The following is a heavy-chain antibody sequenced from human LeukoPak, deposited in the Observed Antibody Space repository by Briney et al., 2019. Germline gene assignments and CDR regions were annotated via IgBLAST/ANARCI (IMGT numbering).Heavy chain of an antibody. CDR3: ARDARYYYDSSGYYYGGLDY. V-gene: IGHV4-59*01. CDR2: IYYSGST. Sequence: SETLSLTCTVSGGSISSYYWSWIRQPPGKGLEWIGYIYYSGSTNYNPSLESRVTISVDTSKNQFSLKLSSVTAADTAVYYCARDARYYYDSSGYYYGGLDYWGQGTLVTVSS. J-gene: IGHJ4*02. D-gene: IGHD3-22*01. CDR1: GGSISSYY.